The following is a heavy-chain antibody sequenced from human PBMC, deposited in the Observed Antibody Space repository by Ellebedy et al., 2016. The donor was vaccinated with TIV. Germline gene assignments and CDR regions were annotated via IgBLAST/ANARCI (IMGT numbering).Heavy chain of an antibody. J-gene: IGHJ6*02. Sequence: SVKVSCXASGGTFSSYAISWVRQAPGQGLEWMGGIIPIFGTANYAQKFQGRVTITADESTSTAYMELSSLRSEDTAVYYCASRPRGPYYYYGMDVWGQGTTVTVSS. CDR3: ASRPRGPYYYYGMDV. CDR2: IIPIFGTA. D-gene: IGHD3-10*01. CDR1: GGTFSSYA. V-gene: IGHV1-69*13.